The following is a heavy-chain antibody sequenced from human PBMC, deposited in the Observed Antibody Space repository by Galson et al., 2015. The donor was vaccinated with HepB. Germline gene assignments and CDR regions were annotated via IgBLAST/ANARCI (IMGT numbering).Heavy chain of an antibody. CDR1: GGTFSSYA. CDR2: IIPILGIA. Sequence: SVKVSCKASGGTFSSYAISWVRQAPGQGLEWMGGIIPILGIANYAQKFQGRVTITADKSTSTAYMELSSLRSEDTAVYYCARAAQTRARGIGVVITSYYYYYMDVWGKGTTVTVPS. D-gene: IGHD3-3*01. CDR3: ARAAQTRARGIGVVITSYYYYYMDV. V-gene: IGHV1-69*10. J-gene: IGHJ6*03.